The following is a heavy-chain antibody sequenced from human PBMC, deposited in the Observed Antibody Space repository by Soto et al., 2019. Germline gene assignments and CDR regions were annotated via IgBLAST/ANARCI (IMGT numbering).Heavy chain of an antibody. V-gene: IGHV4-39*01. Sequence: QLQLQESGPGLVEPSETLSLTCTVSGGSISSSPYYWAWIRQPPGKGLQWIGNIYYNGNTFYNPSLKSRVAISIDTSKNQFSLRLSPVTASDTAVYYCARHGPLTNNWNQLNCWGQGTRVTVSS. CDR2: IYYNGNT. CDR1: GGSISSSPYY. D-gene: IGHD1-1*01. CDR3: ARHGPLTNNWNQLNC. J-gene: IGHJ4*02.